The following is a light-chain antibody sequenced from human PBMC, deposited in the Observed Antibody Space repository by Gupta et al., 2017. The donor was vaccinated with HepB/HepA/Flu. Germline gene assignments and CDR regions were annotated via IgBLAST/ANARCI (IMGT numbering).Light chain of an antibody. J-gene: IGKJ4*01. CDR3: QRANDFPLS. Sequence: DIQMTQSPSSVSASVGDRVTITCRASQNIGKWLAWYQQKAGKAPKLLIYDASNWQSGVPSRFSGSGSGTDFTLTINTLQPEDFASYYCQRANDFPLSFGGGTKVEIK. V-gene: IGKV1D-12*01. CDR1: QNIGKW. CDR2: DAS.